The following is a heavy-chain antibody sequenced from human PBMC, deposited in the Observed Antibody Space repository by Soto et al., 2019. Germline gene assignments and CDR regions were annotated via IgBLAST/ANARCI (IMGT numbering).Heavy chain of an antibody. V-gene: IGHV3-48*01. CDR3: ARRYCSGGSCRFDY. CDR2: ISSSSSTI. D-gene: IGHD2-15*01. J-gene: IGHJ4*02. CDR1: GCTFSSYS. Sequence: EVQLVESGGGLVQPGGSLRLSCAASGCTFSSYSMNWVRQAPGKGLEWVSYISSSSSTIYYADSVKGRFTISRDNAKNSLYLQMNSLRAEDTAVYYCARRYCSGGSCRFDYWGQGTLVTVSS.